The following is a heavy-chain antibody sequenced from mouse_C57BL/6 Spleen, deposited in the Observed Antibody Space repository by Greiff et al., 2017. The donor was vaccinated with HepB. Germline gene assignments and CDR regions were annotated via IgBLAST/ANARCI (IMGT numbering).Heavy chain of an antibody. Sequence: EVKVVESEGGLVQPGSSMKLSCTASGFTFSDYYMAWVRQVPEKGLEWVANINYDGSSTYYLDSLKSRFIISRDNAKNILYLQMSSLTSEDTATYYCARDNGSSSYYFDYWGQGTTLTVSS. J-gene: IGHJ2*01. D-gene: IGHD1-1*01. V-gene: IGHV5-16*01. CDR2: INYDGSST. CDR1: GFTFSDYY. CDR3: ARDNGSSSYYFDY.